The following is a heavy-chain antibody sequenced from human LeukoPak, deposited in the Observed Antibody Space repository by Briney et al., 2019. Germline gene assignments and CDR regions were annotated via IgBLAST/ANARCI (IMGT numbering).Heavy chain of an antibody. Sequence: GGSLRLSCAASGNYWMHWVRQVPGKGLVWVSHINSDGSWTSYADSVKGRFIISKDNAKNTVYLQMNSLRAEDTAVYYCVSFYETYWGRGTLVTVSS. J-gene: IGHJ4*02. CDR3: VSFYETY. CDR1: GNYW. CDR2: INSDGSWT. D-gene: IGHD2/OR15-2a*01. V-gene: IGHV3-74*01.